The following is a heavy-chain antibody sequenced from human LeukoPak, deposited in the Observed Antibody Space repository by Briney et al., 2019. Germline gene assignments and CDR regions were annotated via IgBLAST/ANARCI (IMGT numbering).Heavy chain of an antibody. CDR3: ARRGSYYLLFDC. J-gene: IGHJ4*02. CDR1: GGSISSSSYY. D-gene: IGHD2-15*01. Sequence: SETLSLTCTVSGGSISSSSYYWGWIRQPPGKGLEWIGSIYYSGSTYYNPSLKSRVTISVDTSKNQFSLKLSSVTAADTAVYYCARRGSYYLLFDCWGQGTLVTVSS. CDR2: IYYSGST. V-gene: IGHV4-39*01.